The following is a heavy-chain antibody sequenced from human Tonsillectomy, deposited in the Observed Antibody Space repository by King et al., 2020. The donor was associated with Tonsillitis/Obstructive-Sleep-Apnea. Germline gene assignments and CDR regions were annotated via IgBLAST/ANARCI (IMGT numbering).Heavy chain of an antibody. D-gene: IGHD3-3*01. J-gene: IGHJ4*02. CDR1: GFTFSRNW. Sequence: VQLVESGGGLVQPGGSLRLSCAASGFTFSRNWMHWVRQAPGKGLVWVSRINSDGSSTTYADSVKGRFTLSRDNAKNTLYLQMNSLRAEDTAVYYCARGEVWSGYYNIDYWGQGTLVTVSS. CDR3: ARGEVWSGYYNIDY. CDR2: INSDGSST. V-gene: IGHV3-74*01.